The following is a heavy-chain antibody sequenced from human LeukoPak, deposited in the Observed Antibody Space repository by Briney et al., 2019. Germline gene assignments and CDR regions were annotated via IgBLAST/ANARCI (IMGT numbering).Heavy chain of an antibody. CDR1: GGSISSYY. J-gene: IGHJ4*02. CDR3: ARGLYYDSSTPSGY. D-gene: IGHD3-22*01. Sequence: SETLSLTCTVSGGSISSYYWSWIRQPPGKGLEWIGYISYSGNTKYNPSLKSRVTISVDTSKNQFSLKLSSATAADTAVYYCARGLYYDSSTPSGYWGQGTLVTVSS. CDR2: ISYSGNT. V-gene: IGHV4-59*01.